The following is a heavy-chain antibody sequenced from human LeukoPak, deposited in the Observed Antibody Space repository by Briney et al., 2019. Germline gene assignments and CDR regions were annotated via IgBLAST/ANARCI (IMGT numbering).Heavy chain of an antibody. Sequence: GASVKVSCKASGYTFTSYGISWVRQAPGQGLEWMGWISAYNGNTNYAQKLQGRVTMTTDTSTSTAYMELRSLRSDDTAVYYCARDITVTTLRVNYYYYHGMDVWGQGTTVTVSS. CDR2: ISAYNGNT. V-gene: IGHV1-18*01. CDR3: ARDITVTTLRVNYYYYHGMDV. D-gene: IGHD4-17*01. CDR1: GYTFTSYG. J-gene: IGHJ6*02.